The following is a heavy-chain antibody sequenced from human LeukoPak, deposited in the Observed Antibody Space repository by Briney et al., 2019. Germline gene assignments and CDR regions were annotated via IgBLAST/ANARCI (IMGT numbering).Heavy chain of an antibody. Sequence: GGSLRLSCAASGFTISRRWMSWVRQAPGKGLEWVANIKEDGSEINYVDSVKGRFTISRDNAENSLYLQMNSLGAEDTAVYYCARDWDGSGRALDVWGQGTLVTVSS. V-gene: IGHV3-7*03. CDR3: ARDWDGSGRALDV. J-gene: IGHJ4*02. CDR2: IKEDGSEI. CDR1: GFTISRRW. D-gene: IGHD3-10*01.